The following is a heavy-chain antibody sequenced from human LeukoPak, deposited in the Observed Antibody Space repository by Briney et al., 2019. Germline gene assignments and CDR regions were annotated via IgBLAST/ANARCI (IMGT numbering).Heavy chain of an antibody. CDR1: GFTFSSYA. J-gene: IGHJ4*02. D-gene: IGHD6-19*01. CDR3: ASRYSSGWYGPFDY. Sequence: GGSLRLSCAASGFTFSSYAMSWVRQAPGKGLEWVSVIYSGGSTYYADSVKGRFTISRDNSKNTLYLQMNSLRAEDTAVYYCASRYSSGWYGPFDYWGQGTLVTVSS. CDR2: IYSGGST. V-gene: IGHV3-53*01.